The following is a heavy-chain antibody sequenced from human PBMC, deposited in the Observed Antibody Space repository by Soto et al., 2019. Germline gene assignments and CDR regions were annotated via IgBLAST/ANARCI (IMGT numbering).Heavy chain of an antibody. CDR3: ARGAYYYDRSGLSY. V-gene: IGHV3-48*01. J-gene: IGHJ4*02. CDR1: GFTFSSYS. D-gene: IGHD3-22*01. CDR2: ISSSSSTI. Sequence: EVQLVESGGGLVQPGGSLRLSCAASGFTFSSYSMNWVRQAPGKGLEWVSYISSSSSTIYYADSVKGRFTISRDNAKNSLYLQMNSQRAEDTAVYYCARGAYYYDRSGLSYWGQGTLVTVSS.